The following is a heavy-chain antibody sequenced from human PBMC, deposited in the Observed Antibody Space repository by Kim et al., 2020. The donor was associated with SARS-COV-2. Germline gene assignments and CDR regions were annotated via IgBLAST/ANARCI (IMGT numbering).Heavy chain of an antibody. CDR1: GYTFTSYG. V-gene: IGHV1-18*01. Sequence: ASVKVSCKASGYTFTSYGISWVRQAPGQGLAWMGWISAYNGNTNYAQKLQGRVTMTTDTSTITAYMELRSLRSDDTAVYYCTCSSRGGDPYYYFDYWGQGTLVTVSS. J-gene: IGHJ4*02. D-gene: IGHD2-21*01. CDR3: TCSSRGGDPYYYFDY. CDR2: ISAYNGNT.